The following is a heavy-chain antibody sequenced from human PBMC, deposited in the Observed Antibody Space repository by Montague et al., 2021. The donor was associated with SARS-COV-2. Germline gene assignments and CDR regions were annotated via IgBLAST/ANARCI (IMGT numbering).Heavy chain of an antibody. CDR1: GFTFSSYH. J-gene: IGHJ4*02. Sequence: SLRLSLSASGFTFSSYHMTWVRQAPGKGLQWVSSINPSGTSNYSADSLKGRFIISRDNAKNSLYLQMSSLRAEDTAIYYCARAPWIVATGPDYWGQGTLVTVSS. CDR3: ARAPWIVATGPDY. CDR2: INPSGTSN. V-gene: IGHV3-21*01. D-gene: IGHD5-12*01.